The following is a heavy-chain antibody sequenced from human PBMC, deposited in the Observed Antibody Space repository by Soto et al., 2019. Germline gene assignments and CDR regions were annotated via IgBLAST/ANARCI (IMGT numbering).Heavy chain of an antibody. D-gene: IGHD3-22*01. CDR2: TNPKTGTT. J-gene: IGHJ4*02. V-gene: IGHV1-46*01. CDR3: AGVLEGRNYYESSGY. CDR1: GYTFTNYY. Sequence: QVQLVQSGAEVKKPGASVKVSCKASGYTFTNYYIHWVRQAPGQGLEWVGLTNPKTGTTNDAPKFQGRITMTSDTSTSTAYMELSSLRSEDTAVFYCAGVLEGRNYYESSGYWGQGTLVTVSS.